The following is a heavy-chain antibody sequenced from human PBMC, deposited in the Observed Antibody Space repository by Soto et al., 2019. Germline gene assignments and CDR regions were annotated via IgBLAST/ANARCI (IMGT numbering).Heavy chain of an antibody. CDR2: IDPSDSYT. CDR3: ARHLSVWSGGHYGMDV. Sequence: PGEPLKISCKGSGYSFTSYWISWVRQMPGKGLEWMGRIDPSDSYTNYSPSFQGHVTISADKSISTAYLQWSSLKASDTAMYYCARHLSVWSGGHYGMDVWGQGTTVTVSS. CDR1: GYSFTSYW. J-gene: IGHJ6*02. D-gene: IGHD3-3*01. V-gene: IGHV5-10-1*01.